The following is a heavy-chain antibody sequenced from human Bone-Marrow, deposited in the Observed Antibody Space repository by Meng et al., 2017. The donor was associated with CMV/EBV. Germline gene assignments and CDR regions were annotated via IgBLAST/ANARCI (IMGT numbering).Heavy chain of an antibody. CDR1: GGFIRSYY. CDR2: IYYSGST. V-gene: IGHV4-39*01. D-gene: IGHD3-9*01. CDR3: ASHTDYDILTGYRDY. J-gene: IGHJ4*02. Sequence: GSLRLSCTVSGGFIRSYYWNWIRQPPGKGLEWIGSIYYSGSTYYNPSLKSRVTISVDTSKNQFSLKLSSVTAADTAVYYCASHTDYDILTGYRDYWGQGTLVTVSS.